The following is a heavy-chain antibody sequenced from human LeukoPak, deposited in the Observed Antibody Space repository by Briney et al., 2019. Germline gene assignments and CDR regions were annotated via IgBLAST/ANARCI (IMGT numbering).Heavy chain of an antibody. Sequence: ASVKVSCKASRYTLLKSSMHWVRPAPGKGLEWTGGFDPQDGETIYAQKFQGRVTMTEYTSTDTAYMELSSLRSEDTAVYYCATDRSYYYGSGRRAFDIWGQGTMVTVSS. CDR3: ATDRSYYYGSGRRAFDI. D-gene: IGHD3-10*01. CDR2: FDPQDGET. V-gene: IGHV1-24*01. CDR1: RYTLLKSS. J-gene: IGHJ3*02.